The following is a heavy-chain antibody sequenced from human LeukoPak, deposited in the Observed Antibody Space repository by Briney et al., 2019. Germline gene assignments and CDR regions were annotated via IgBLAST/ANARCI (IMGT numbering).Heavy chain of an antibody. D-gene: IGHD5-24*01. CDR1: GFTFSSYA. CDR2: ISYDGSNK. V-gene: IGHV3-30-3*01. Sequence: QPGRSLRLSCAASGFTFSSYAMHWVRQAPGKGLEWVAVISYDGSNKYYADSVKGRFTISRDNSKNTLYLQMNSLRAEDTAVYYCARASLDNNWFDAWGQGTLVTVSS. J-gene: IGHJ5*02. CDR3: ARASLDNNWFDA.